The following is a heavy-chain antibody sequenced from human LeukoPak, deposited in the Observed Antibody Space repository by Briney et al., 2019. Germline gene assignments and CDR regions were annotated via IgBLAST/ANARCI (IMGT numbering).Heavy chain of an antibody. Sequence: GGSLRLSCAASGFTFSSYAMHWVRQAPGKGLEWVAVISYDGSNKYYADSVKGRFTISRDNSKNTLYLQMNSLRAEDTAVYYCAKGGRVRGVTYYFDYWGQGTLVTVSS. CDR3: AKGGRVRGVTYYFDY. J-gene: IGHJ4*02. CDR1: GFTFSSYA. V-gene: IGHV3-30*07. CDR2: ISYDGSNK. D-gene: IGHD3-10*01.